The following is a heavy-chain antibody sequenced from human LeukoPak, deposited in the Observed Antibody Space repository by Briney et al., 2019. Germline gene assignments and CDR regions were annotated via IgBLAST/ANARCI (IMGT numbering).Heavy chain of an antibody. CDR1: GFTFSNYA. V-gene: IGHV3-30-3*01. CDR3: ARDWAYYFDY. CDR2: ISYAGSNK. J-gene: IGHJ4*02. Sequence: PGKSLRISCAASGFTFSNYAMHWVRQAPGKGLEWVAGISYAGSNKYYTDSVKGRFTVSRDDSKHTLYLQMNSLRAEDTAMYHCARDWAYYFDYWGQGTLVTVSP. D-gene: IGHD3-16*01.